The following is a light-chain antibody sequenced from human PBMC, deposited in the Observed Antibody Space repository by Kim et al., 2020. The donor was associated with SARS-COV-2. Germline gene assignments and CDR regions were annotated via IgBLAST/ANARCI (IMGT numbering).Light chain of an antibody. V-gene: IGKV3-11*01. Sequence: EVVLTQSPATLSLSPGERATLSCRASLSVSTRLAWYQQKPGQPPRLLMYEVSNRATATPARFSGSGSGTDFTLTISSLEPEDFAVYYCQQRKSWPITFGQGTRLEIK. CDR2: EVS. CDR3: QQRKSWPIT. J-gene: IGKJ5*01. CDR1: LSVSTR.